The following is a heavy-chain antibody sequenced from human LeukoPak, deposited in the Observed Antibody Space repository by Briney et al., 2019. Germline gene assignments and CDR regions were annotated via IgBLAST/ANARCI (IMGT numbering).Heavy chain of an antibody. CDR2: IIPILGIA. Sequence: SVKVSCKASGGTFSSYAISWVRQAPGQGLEWMGRIIPILGIANYAQKFQGRVTITADKSMSTAYMELSSLRSEDAAVYYCAIVSVAGSSPFDYWGQGTLVTVSS. CDR3: AIVSVAGSSPFDY. D-gene: IGHD6-19*01. J-gene: IGHJ4*02. CDR1: GGTFSSYA. V-gene: IGHV1-69*04.